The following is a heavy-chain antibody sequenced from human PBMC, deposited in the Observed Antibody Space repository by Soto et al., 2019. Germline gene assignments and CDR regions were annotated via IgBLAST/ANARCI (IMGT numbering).Heavy chain of an antibody. J-gene: IGHJ4*02. D-gene: IGHD3-22*01. CDR3: ARARYYYDSSGYYSPSIFDY. CDR2: IYYSGST. Sequence: QVQLQESGPGLVKPSETLSLTCTVSGGSISSYYWSWIRQPPGKGLGWIGYIYYSGSTNYNPSLKSLVTRSVDTPKNQFHLKLSSVNAADTAVYYCARARYYYDSSGYYSPSIFDYWGQGTLVTVSS. CDR1: GGSISSYY. V-gene: IGHV4-59*01.